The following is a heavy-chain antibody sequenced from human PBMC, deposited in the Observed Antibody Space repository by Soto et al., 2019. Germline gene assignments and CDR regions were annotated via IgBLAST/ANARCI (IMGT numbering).Heavy chain of an antibody. CDR1: GYSFTSYW. D-gene: IGHD3-22*01. CDR3: SRLPKYYYYDIIVSFAY. CDR2: IYPGDSDT. V-gene: IGHV5-51*01. Sequence: GEYLKISCKGSGYSFTSYWIGWVRQMPGKGLEWMGIIYPGDSDTRYSPSFQGQVTISADKSISTAYLQWSRLKASDTAKYCCSRLPKYYYYDIIVSFAYWGQGTLVTFSS. J-gene: IGHJ4*02.